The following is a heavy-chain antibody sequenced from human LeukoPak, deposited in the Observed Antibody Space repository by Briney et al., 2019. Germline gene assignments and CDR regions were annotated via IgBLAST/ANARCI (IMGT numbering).Heavy chain of an antibody. CDR3: ARGRAVAGTGYGY. J-gene: IGHJ4*02. V-gene: IGHV3-21*01. Sequence: GGSLRLSCAASGFTFSSYAMSWVRQAPGKGLEWVSSISSSSSYIYYADSVKGRFTISRDNAKNSLYLQMNSLRAEDTAVYYRARGRAVAGTGYGYWGQGTLVTVSS. CDR2: ISSSSSYI. CDR1: GFTFSSYA. D-gene: IGHD6-19*01.